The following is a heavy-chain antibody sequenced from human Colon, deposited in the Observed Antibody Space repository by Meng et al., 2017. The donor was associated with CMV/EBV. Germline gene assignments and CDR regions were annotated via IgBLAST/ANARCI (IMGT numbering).Heavy chain of an antibody. V-gene: IGHV3-23*03. Sequence: GGSLRLSCAASGFSFSSYAMNWVRQAPGKGLEWVSGVTSGGGTTFYADSVKDRFTISSDNSRNTLFLQMNNLSAEDAAIYYCATDLAGGVMGFDFWGQGTLVTVSS. CDR1: GFSFSSYA. CDR3: ATDLAGGVMGFDF. CDR2: VTSGGGTT. J-gene: IGHJ5*01. D-gene: IGHD3-16*01.